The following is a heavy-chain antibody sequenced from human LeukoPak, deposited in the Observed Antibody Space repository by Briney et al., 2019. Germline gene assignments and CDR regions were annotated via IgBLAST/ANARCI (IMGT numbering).Heavy chain of an antibody. CDR2: IYPGDSDT. CDR1: GYSFTSYW. D-gene: IGHD4-17*01. V-gene: IGHV5-51*01. CDR3: APTKNTVTTPLDY. J-gene: IGHJ4*01. Sequence: GESLKISCKGSGYSFTSYWIGWVRQMPGKGLEWMGIIYPGDSDTRYRPSFQGQVTISADKSISTAYLQWSSLKASETAMYYCAPTKNTVTTPLDYWGHGTLVTVSS.